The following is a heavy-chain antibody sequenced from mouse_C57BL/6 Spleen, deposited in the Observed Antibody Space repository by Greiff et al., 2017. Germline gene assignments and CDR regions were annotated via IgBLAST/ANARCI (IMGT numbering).Heavy chain of an antibody. CDR1: GYTFTSYW. CDR3: APYFDV. J-gene: IGHJ1*03. Sequence: QVQLQQPGAELVKPGASVKLSCKASGYTFTSYWMQWVKQRPGQGLEWIGEIDPSDSYTNYNQKFKGKATLTVDTSSSTAYMQLSSLTSEDSAVYYGAPYFDVWGTGTTVTVSS. V-gene: IGHV1-50*01. CDR2: IDPSDSYT.